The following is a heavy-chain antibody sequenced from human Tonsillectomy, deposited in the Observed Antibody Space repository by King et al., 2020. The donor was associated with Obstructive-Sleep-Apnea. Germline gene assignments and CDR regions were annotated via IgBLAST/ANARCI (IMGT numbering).Heavy chain of an antibody. J-gene: IGHJ4*02. Sequence: VQLVESGGGLVQPGGSLRLSCAASGFTVSSNYMSWVRQAPGKGLEWVSVIYSGGSTYYADSVKGRFTISRDNSKNTLYLQMNSLRAEDTGVYYCARDRSGWHRFDYWGQGTLVTVSS. D-gene: IGHD6-19*01. CDR1: GFTVSSNY. CDR3: ARDRSGWHRFDY. CDR2: IYSGGST. V-gene: IGHV3-66*01.